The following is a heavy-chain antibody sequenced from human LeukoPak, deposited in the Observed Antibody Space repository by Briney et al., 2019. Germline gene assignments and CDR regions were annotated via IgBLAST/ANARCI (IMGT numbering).Heavy chain of an antibody. V-gene: IGHV3-7*01. D-gene: IGHD3-16*01. CDR1: VFTFSNSW. CDR3: VRDYVWGTSNSDY. Sequence: GGSLRLSCAASVFTFSNSWMSWVRQAPGKGLEWLTNIKEDGSKTYYVDSVKGRFTISRDNAKNSLYLQMNSLRAEDTAVYYCVRDYVWGTSNSDYWGQGTLVTVSS. J-gene: IGHJ4*02. CDR2: IKEDGSKT.